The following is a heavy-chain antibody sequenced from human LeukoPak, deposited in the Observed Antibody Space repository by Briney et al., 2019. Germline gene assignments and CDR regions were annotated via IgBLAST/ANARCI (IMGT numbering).Heavy chain of an antibody. CDR2: INPNSGGT. Sequence: ASVKVSCKAPGYTFTGYYMHWVRQAPGQGLEWMGWINPNSGGTNYAQKFQGRVTMTRDTSISTAYMELSRLRSDDTAVYYCARRGIAAAGTDYWGQGTLVTVSS. CDR3: ARRGIAAAGTDY. J-gene: IGHJ4*02. V-gene: IGHV1-2*02. D-gene: IGHD6-13*01. CDR1: GYTFTGYY.